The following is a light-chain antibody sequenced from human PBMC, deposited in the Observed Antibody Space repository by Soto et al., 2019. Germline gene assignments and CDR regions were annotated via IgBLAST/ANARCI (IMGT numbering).Light chain of an antibody. CDR3: QAYNSAPFP. J-gene: IGKJ3*01. Sequence: DSQMTQSPSSLSASVGVRVTIPCRASQGIRNSLSWYQQKPGKVPKLLIYAASTLQSGVPSRFSGSGSVTAFTLTISSLQPEDAATYYWQAYNSAPFPFGPGNKVDI. V-gene: IGKV1-27*01. CDR2: AAS. CDR1: QGIRNS.